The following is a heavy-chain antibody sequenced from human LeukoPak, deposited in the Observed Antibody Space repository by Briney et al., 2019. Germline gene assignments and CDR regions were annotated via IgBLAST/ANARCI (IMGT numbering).Heavy chain of an antibody. J-gene: IGHJ3*02. Sequence: PGGSLRLSCAASGFTFSNYWMSWVRQAPGKGLEWVANIKQDGSEKYYVDSVKGRFTVSRDNAKNSLYLQMNSLRAEDTAVYYCARDGDIVVVPAAIGSDAFDIWGQGTMVTVSS. D-gene: IGHD2-2*02. V-gene: IGHV3-7*01. CDR1: GFTFSNYW. CDR2: IKQDGSEK. CDR3: ARDGDIVVVPAAIGSDAFDI.